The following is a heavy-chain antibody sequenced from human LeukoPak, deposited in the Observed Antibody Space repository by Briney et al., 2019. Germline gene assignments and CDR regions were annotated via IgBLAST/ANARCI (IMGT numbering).Heavy chain of an antibody. CDR3: TTDGYYYGSGSPFDY. V-gene: IGHV3-15*01. CDR2: MKSKTDGGTT. Sequence: PGGSLRLFCAASGFSYSNAWLSWVRQAPAPWGVAVDRMKSKTDGGTTDYAAPVKGRFTISRDDSKNTLYLQMNSLKTEDTAVYYCTTDGYYYGSGSPFDYWGQGTLVTVSS. J-gene: IGHJ4*02. CDR1: GFSYSNAW. D-gene: IGHD3-10*01.